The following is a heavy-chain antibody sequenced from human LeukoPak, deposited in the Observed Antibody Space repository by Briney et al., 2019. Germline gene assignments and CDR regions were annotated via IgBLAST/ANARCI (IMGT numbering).Heavy chain of an antibody. Sequence: PSETLSLTCTVSGGSISSGGYSWSWVRQHPGKGLEWIGYIYYSGSTYYNPSLKSRVTISVDTSKNQFSLKLSSVTAADTAVYYCATGGDYYDSSGYYYLDYWGQGTLVTVSS. CDR1: GGSISSGGYS. CDR3: ATGGDYYDSSGYYYLDY. CDR2: IYYSGST. D-gene: IGHD3-22*01. V-gene: IGHV4-31*03. J-gene: IGHJ4*02.